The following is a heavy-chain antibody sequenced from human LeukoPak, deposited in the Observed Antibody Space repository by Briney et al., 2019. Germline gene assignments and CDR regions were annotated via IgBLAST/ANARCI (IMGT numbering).Heavy chain of an antibody. D-gene: IGHD5-24*01. Sequence: TSETLSLTCAVYGGSFSGYYWSWIRQPPGKGLEWIGEINHSGSTNYNPSLKSRVTISVDTSKNRFSLKLSSVTAADTAVYYCAREKVSAGDGYNLYYFDYWGQGTLVTVSS. CDR2: INHSGST. J-gene: IGHJ4*02. V-gene: IGHV4-34*01. CDR1: GGSFSGYY. CDR3: AREKVSAGDGYNLYYFDY.